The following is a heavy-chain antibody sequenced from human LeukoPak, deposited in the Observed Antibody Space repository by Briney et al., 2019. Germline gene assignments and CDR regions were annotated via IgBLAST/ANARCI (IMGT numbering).Heavy chain of an antibody. J-gene: IGHJ4*02. CDR3: ARGTGAAAGRFDY. D-gene: IGHD6-13*01. V-gene: IGHV1-2*02. Sequence: ASVKVSCKASGYTFTGYYMHWVRQAPGQGLEWMGWINPNSGGTNYAQKFQGRVTMTRDTSISTAYMELSRLRSDDTAAYYCARGTGAAAGRFDYWGQGTLVTVSS. CDR1: GYTFTGYY. CDR2: INPNSGGT.